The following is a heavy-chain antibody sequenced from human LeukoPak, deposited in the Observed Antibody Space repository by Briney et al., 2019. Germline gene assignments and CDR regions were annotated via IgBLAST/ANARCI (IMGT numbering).Heavy chain of an antibody. CDR1: GGSFSGYY. D-gene: IGHD6-19*01. Sequence: SETLSLTCAVYGGSFSGYYWSWIRQPPGKGLEWIGEINHSGSTNYNPSLKSRVTISVDTSKNQFSLKLSSVTTADTAVYFCARVKAVAGTLPHLLDYWGQGTLVTVSS. CDR3: ARVKAVAGTLPHLLDY. CDR2: INHSGST. J-gene: IGHJ4*01. V-gene: IGHV4-34*01.